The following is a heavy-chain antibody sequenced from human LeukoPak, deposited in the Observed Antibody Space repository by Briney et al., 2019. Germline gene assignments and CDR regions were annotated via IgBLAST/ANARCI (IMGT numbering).Heavy chain of an antibody. Sequence: PETLSLTCAVYGGSSSGYSWSWIRPPPGKGREWIGEINHSGRTNYSPALKSRVTISVDTSKNQFSLKLSSVTAADTAVYYCARGLWFGELSTDYFDYWGQGTLVTVSS. D-gene: IGHD3-10*01. CDR1: GGSSSGYS. CDR3: ARGLWFGELSTDYFDY. J-gene: IGHJ4*02. CDR2: INHSGRT. V-gene: IGHV4-34*01.